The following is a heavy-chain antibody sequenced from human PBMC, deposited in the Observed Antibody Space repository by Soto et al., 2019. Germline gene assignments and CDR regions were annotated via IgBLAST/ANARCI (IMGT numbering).Heavy chain of an antibody. Sequence: QVQLQESGPGLVKPSETLSLTCTVSGGSVSSGSYYWSWIRQPPGKGLEWIGYIYYSGSTNYNPSLKSRVTISVDTSKNQFSLKLSSVTAADTAVYYCARERVGYCSGGSCPLDYWGQGTLVTVSS. CDR1: GGSVSSGSYY. CDR3: ARERVGYCSGGSCPLDY. V-gene: IGHV4-61*01. CDR2: IYYSGST. D-gene: IGHD2-15*01. J-gene: IGHJ4*02.